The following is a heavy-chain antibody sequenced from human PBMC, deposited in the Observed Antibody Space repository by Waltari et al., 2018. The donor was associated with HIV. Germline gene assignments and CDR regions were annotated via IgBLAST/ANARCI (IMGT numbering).Heavy chain of an antibody. D-gene: IGHD3-10*01. Sequence: EVQLVESGGDLLKQGGCLRLSCAASGFTLNSVWMSWVRQAQGKGLEWVGRIKTKGDGGATDYAAAVKGRFTISRDDSKNTVYLQMNSLKIEDTAVYYCTSEEDYGSGSHFDYWGQGTLVTVSS. CDR3: TSEEDYGSGSHFDY. V-gene: IGHV3-15*01. CDR2: IKTKGDGGAT. J-gene: IGHJ4*02. CDR1: GFTLNSVW.